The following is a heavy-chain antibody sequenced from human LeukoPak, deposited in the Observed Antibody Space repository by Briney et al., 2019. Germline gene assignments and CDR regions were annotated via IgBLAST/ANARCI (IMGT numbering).Heavy chain of an antibody. Sequence: GGSLRLSCAASAFTFSSYWMSWVRQAPGKGLEWVANIKQDGSEKYYVDSVKGRFTISRDNAKNSLYLQMNSLRAEDTAVYYCAREIRALYYGMDVWGQGTTVTVSS. CDR3: AREIRALYYGMDV. CDR2: IKQDGSEK. CDR1: AFTFSSYW. J-gene: IGHJ6*02. V-gene: IGHV3-7*01.